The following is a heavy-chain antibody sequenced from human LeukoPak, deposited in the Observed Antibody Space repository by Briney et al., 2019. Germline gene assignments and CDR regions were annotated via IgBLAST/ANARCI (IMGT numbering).Heavy chain of an antibody. CDR1: GGSISSYY. J-gene: IGHJ4*02. D-gene: IGHD2-2*01. Sequence: PSETLSLTCTVSGGSISSYYWSWIRQPAGKGLEWIGRIYTSGSTNYNPSLKSRVTMSVDTSKNQFSLKLGSVTAADTAVYYCARGGVVPAASGSFDYWGQGTLVTVSS. CDR3: ARGGVVPAASGSFDY. CDR2: IYTSGST. V-gene: IGHV4-4*07.